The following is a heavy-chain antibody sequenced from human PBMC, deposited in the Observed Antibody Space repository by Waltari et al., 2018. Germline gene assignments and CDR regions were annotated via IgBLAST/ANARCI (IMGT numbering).Heavy chain of an antibody. Sequence: EVQLVESGGGLVQPGGSLRLSCAASGFTFSSYWMSWVRQAPGKGLEWVANIKQDGSEKYYVDSVKGRFTISRDNAKNSLYLQMNSLRAEDTAVYYCARGRSIAARPDFDYWGQGTLVTVSS. CDR1: GFTFSSYW. V-gene: IGHV3-7*01. J-gene: IGHJ4*02. D-gene: IGHD6-6*01. CDR3: ARGRSIAARPDFDY. CDR2: IKQDGSEK.